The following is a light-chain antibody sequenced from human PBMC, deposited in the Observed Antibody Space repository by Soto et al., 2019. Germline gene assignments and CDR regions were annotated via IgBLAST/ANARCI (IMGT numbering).Light chain of an antibody. Sequence: EIVMTQSPATLSVSPGERATLSCRASQSVDNNLAWYQQKPGQAPRLLIHGASFRVTDIPARFSGSGSGTEFTLTISSLRSEDFAIYYCQQYNNWPRTVGQGTKVDSK. V-gene: IGKV3-15*01. J-gene: IGKJ1*01. CDR1: QSVDNN. CDR2: GAS. CDR3: QQYNNWPRT.